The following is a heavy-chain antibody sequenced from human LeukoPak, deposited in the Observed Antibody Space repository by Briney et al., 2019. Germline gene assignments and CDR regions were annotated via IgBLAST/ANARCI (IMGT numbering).Heavy chain of an antibody. Sequence: GGSLRLSCAASGFSFSSYSMNWVRQAPGKGLEWVSYISSGSSTIFYADSVKGRFTISRDNAKNSLYLQMNSLRAEDTAVYYCASDCSGGSLRYWGQGTLVTVSS. D-gene: IGHD2-15*01. V-gene: IGHV3-48*01. J-gene: IGHJ4*02. CDR3: ASDCSGGSLRY. CDR2: ISSGSSTI. CDR1: GFSFSSYS.